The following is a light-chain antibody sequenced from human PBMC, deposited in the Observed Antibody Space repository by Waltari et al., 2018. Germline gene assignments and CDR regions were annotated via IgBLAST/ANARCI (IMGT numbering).Light chain of an antibody. V-gene: IGKV3-11*01. CDR3: QQRSSWPPWA. J-gene: IGKJ1*01. CDR2: DAS. CDR1: QSVGGY. Sequence: VLTQSPATLSLSPGERATLSCRASQSVGGYLAWYQHKPGQAPRLIIYDASYRATGIPARFSGSGSGTDFTLTISSLEADDFAVYYCQQRSSWPPWAFGQGTRVEV.